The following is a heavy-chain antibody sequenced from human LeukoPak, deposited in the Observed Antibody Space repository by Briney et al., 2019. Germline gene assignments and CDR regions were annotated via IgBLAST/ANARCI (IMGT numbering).Heavy chain of an antibody. D-gene: IGHD6-13*01. CDR3: ATGQQLAPGGYYYGMDV. CDR2: FDPEDGET. CDR1: GYTLTELS. J-gene: IGHJ6*02. V-gene: IGHV1-24*01. Sequence: ASVKVSCKVSGYTLTELSMHWVRQAPGKGLEWMGGFDPEDGETIYAQKFQGRVTMTEDTSTDTAYMELSSLRSEDTAVYYCATGQQLAPGGYYYGMDVWSQGTTVTVSS.